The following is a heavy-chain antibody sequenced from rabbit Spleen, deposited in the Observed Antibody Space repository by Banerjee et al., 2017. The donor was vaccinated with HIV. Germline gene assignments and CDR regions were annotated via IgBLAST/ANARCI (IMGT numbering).Heavy chain of an antibody. D-gene: IGHD6-1*01. CDR2: IYAGSIDDT. V-gene: IGHV1S40*01. J-gene: IGHJ6*01. CDR3: ARASVGFNGYNHAYYYGMDL. Sequence: QSLEESGGDLVKPGASLTLTCTASGFSFSAVHWIYWVRQAPGKGLEWIGCIYAGSIDDTYYATWAKGRFTISKTSSTTVTLQMTSLTAADTATYFCARASVGFNGYNHAYYYGMDLWGPGTLVTVS. CDR1: GFSFSAVHW.